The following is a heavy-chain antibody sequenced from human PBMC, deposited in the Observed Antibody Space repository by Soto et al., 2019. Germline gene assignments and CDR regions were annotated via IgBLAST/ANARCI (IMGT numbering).Heavy chain of an antibody. J-gene: IGHJ4*02. Sequence: GGSLRLSCAASGFTFSSYSMNWVRQAPGKGLEWVSSISSSSYIYYADSVKGRFTVSRDNARNTLYLQMNSLRAEDTAVYYCADIGGYDSVGGAYWGQGALVTVSS. CDR3: ADIGGYDSVGGAY. CDR1: GFTFSSYS. CDR2: ISSSSYI. V-gene: IGHV3-21*06. D-gene: IGHD3-16*01.